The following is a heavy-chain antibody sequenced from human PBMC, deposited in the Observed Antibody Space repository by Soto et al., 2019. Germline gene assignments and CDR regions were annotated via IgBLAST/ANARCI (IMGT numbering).Heavy chain of an antibody. Sequence: PGGSLRLSCAASGFTFSSYWMHWVRQAPGKGLVWVSRINSDGSSTSYADSVKGRFTISRDNAKNTLYLQMNSLRAEDTAVYYCAREGPSGRFLEWLTSGYGMDVWGQGTTVTVSS. CDR2: INSDGSST. CDR3: AREGPSGRFLEWLTSGYGMDV. CDR1: GFTFSSYW. V-gene: IGHV3-74*01. J-gene: IGHJ6*02. D-gene: IGHD3-3*01.